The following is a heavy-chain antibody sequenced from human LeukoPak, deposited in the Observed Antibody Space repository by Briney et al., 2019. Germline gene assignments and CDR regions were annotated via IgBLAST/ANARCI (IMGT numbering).Heavy chain of an antibody. J-gene: IGHJ3*02. CDR3: ARDPNYDFWSGTKGAFDI. CDR1: GFTFSSYS. D-gene: IGHD3-3*01. CDR2: ISSSSSTI. Sequence: GGSLRLSCAASGFTFSSYSMNWVRQAPGKGLEWVSYISSSSSTIYYADSVKGRFTISRDNAKNSLYLQMNSLRAEDTAVYYCARDPNYDFWSGTKGAFDIWGQGTMVTVSS. V-gene: IGHV3-48*04.